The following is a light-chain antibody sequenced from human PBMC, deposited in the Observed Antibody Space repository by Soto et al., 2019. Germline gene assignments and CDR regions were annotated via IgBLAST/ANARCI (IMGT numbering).Light chain of an antibody. J-gene: IGLJ2*01. CDR2: EVS. Sequence: QSALTQPASVSGSPGQSITISCTGTSSDVGSYNYVSWYQQHPGKALKLMIYEVSNRPSGVSNRFSGSKSGNTASLTISGLQAEDEADYYCSSYTSSSTDVVFGGGTKLTVL. CDR3: SSYTSSSTDVV. V-gene: IGLV2-14*01. CDR1: SSDVGSYNY.